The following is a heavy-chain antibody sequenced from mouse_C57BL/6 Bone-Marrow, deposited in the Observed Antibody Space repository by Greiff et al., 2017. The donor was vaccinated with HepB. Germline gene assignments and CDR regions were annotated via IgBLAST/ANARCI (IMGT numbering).Heavy chain of an antibody. CDR2: IHPNSGST. D-gene: IGHD2-4*01. CDR3: TRRGIYDYALYY. CDR1: GYTFTSYW. Sequence: VQLQESGAELAKPGASVKLSCKASGYTFTSYWMHWVKQRPGQGLEWIGMIHPNSGSTNYNEKFKSKATLTVDKSSSTAYMQLSSLTSEDSAVYYCTRRGIYDYALYYWGQGTTLTVSS. J-gene: IGHJ2*01. V-gene: IGHV1-64*01.